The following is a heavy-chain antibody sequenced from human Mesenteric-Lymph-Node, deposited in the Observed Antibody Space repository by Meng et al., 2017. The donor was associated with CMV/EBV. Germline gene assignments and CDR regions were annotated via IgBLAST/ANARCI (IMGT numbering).Heavy chain of an antibody. Sequence: FRTYGIRWVRQAPGQGLEWMGGSIPIFGRTKYAQKFQGRLTITTDESSKTAYMELSGLTSNDTAVYYCTREVGTQNWNDEKWFDPWGQGTLVTVSS. D-gene: IGHD1-1*01. J-gene: IGHJ5*02. CDR3: TREVGTQNWNDEKWFDP. CDR2: SIPIFGRT. CDR1: FRTYG. V-gene: IGHV1-69*05.